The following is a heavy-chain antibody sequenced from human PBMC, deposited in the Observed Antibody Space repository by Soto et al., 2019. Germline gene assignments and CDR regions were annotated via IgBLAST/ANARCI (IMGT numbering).Heavy chain of an antibody. D-gene: IGHD4-17*01. V-gene: IGHV4-61*01. CDR2: VYYSGTN. CDR3: ARTTAVPNTLRSRYFFDY. Sequence: SSETLSLTCSVSGGSVSNKTYYWSWIRQPPGKRLEWIGYVYYSGTNNYNPSLKSRFTISVDLSKNQFSLRLSSVTTADTALYYCARTTAVPNTLRSRYFFDYWGQGTLVTV. J-gene: IGHJ4*02. CDR1: GGSVSNKTYY.